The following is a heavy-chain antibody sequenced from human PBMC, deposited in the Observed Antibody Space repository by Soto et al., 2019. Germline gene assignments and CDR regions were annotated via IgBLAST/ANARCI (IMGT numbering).Heavy chain of an antibody. CDR2: IYHSGST. CDR3: ARDYCSGGSCYSGWFDP. Sequence: TSETLSLTCAVSSGSISSSNWWSWVRQPPGKGLEWIGEIYHSGSTNYNPSLKSRVTISVDKSKNQFSLKLSSVTAADTAVYYCARDYCSGGSCYSGWFDPWGQGTLVTVSS. V-gene: IGHV4-4*02. CDR1: SGSISSSNW. D-gene: IGHD2-15*01. J-gene: IGHJ5*02.